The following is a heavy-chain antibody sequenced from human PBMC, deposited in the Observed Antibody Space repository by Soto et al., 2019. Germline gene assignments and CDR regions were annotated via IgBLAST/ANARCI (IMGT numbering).Heavy chain of an antibody. CDR3: ASFFCSSSGGSLFYGMDD. CDR2: INPKSGDT. V-gene: IGHV1-2*02. CDR1: GYTFAGYD. Sequence: ASVKVSCKASGYTFAGYDMNWVRQAPGQGLEWMGWINPKSGDTQYVQKFQDRVTMTRDASISTAYMELSRLRSDDTAVYYCASFFCSSSGGSLFYGMDDWGQGTTVTVSS. D-gene: IGHD2-15*01. J-gene: IGHJ6*02.